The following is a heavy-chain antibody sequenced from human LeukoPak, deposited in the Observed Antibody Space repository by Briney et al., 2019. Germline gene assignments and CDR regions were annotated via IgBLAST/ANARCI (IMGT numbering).Heavy chain of an antibody. V-gene: IGHV4-61*02. CDR3: ARGPAYGDYTHY. CDR1: GGSVSSGSYY. J-gene: IGHJ4*02. Sequence: SQTLSLTCTVSGGSVSSGSYYWTWIRQPAGKGLEWIGRVYISGSTNYNPSLKSRVSISVDTSKNQFSLKLSSVTAADTAVYYCARGPAYGDYTHYWGQGTLVTVSS. D-gene: IGHD4-17*01. CDR2: VYISGST.